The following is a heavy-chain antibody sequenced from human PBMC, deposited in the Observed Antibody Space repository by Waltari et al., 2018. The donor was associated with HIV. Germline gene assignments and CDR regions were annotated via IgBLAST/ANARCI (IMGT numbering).Heavy chain of an antibody. CDR2: TRNKANSYIT. CDR1: GFTFSDHY. J-gene: IGHJ2*01. V-gene: IGHV3-72*01. CDR3: AREWSLDTAMVHWYFDL. D-gene: IGHD5-18*01. Sequence: EVQLVESGGGLVQPGGSLRLSCAASGFTFSDHYMHWVRQAPGKGLEWVGRTRNKANSYITQYAASVKGRFTISRDDSKNSLYLQMNRLKTEDTAVYYCAREWSLDTAMVHWYFDLWGRGTLVTVSS.